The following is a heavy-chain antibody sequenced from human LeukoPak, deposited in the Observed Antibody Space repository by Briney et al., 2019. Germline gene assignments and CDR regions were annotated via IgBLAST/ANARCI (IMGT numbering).Heavy chain of an antibody. CDR1: GGSISSSSYY. Sequence: SETLSLTCTVSGGSISSSSYYWGWIRQPPGKGLEWIGSIYNSGSTYYNPSLKSRVTISVDTSKNQFSLKLSSVTAADTAVYYCASLQSDIVVVPAAISGYYYYMDVWGKGTTVTVSS. V-gene: IGHV4-39*07. D-gene: IGHD2-2*01. CDR2: IYNSGST. J-gene: IGHJ6*03. CDR3: ASLQSDIVVVPAAISGYYYYMDV.